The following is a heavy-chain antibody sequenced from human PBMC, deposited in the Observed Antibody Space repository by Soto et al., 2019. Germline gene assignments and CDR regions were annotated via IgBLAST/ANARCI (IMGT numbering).Heavy chain of an antibody. CDR3: ARDRSYYDSSGSYSPPY. CDR2: ISGSAATT. CDR1: GFTFSSYA. J-gene: IGHJ4*02. V-gene: IGHV3-23*01. Sequence: EVQLLESGGGLVQPGGSLRLSCAASGFTFSSYAMNWVRQAPGKGLEWVSAISGSAATTHFADSVKGRFTISRDNSKNTLYLQMNSLRAEDTAVYYCARDRSYYDSSGSYSPPYWGQETLVTVSS. D-gene: IGHD3-22*01.